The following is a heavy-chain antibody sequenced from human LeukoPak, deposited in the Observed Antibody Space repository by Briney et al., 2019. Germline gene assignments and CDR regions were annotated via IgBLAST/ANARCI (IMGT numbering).Heavy chain of an antibody. V-gene: IGHV4-30-2*01. Sequence: PSQTLSLTCAVSGASISSGGYSWSWIRQPPGKGLEWIAYIYHRGSTYYNPSLTSRVTISVDRSKSQFSLKLSSVAAADTAVYYCARGSGYGDYYDYWGQGTLVTVSS. CDR1: GASISSGGYS. D-gene: IGHD4-17*01. CDR3: ARGSGYGDYYDY. J-gene: IGHJ4*02. CDR2: IYHRGST.